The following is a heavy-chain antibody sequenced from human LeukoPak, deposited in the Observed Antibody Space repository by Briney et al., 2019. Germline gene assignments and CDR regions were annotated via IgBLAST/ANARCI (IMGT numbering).Heavy chain of an antibody. J-gene: IGHJ6*03. CDR1: GVPITSYF. CDR3: AREGYGSGSSHFTDV. V-gene: IGHV4-59*01. Sequence: SSETLSLTCTVSGVPITSYFWTWLRQAPGKGLEWIGYIYYIGTTNYNPSLKSRATMSVDMSKNQFSLKLTSVTAADTAVYYCAREGYGSGSSHFTDVWGTGTTVTVSS. CDR2: IYYIGTT. D-gene: IGHD3-10*01.